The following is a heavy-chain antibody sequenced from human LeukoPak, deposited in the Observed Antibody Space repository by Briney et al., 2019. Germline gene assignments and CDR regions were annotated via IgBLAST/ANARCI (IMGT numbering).Heavy chain of an antibody. J-gene: IGHJ4*02. D-gene: IGHD2-2*03. CDR1: GYTFTSYY. V-gene: IGHV1-46*01. CDR2: INPSGGRT. CDR3: ARGPGYCSSTSCYFFDY. Sequence: ASVKVSCKASGYTFTSYYIHWVRQAPGQGLEWMGTINPSGGRTSYAQKFQGRVTMTRDTSTSTVYMELSSLRSEDTAVYYCARGPGYCSSTSCYFFDYWGQGTLVTVSS.